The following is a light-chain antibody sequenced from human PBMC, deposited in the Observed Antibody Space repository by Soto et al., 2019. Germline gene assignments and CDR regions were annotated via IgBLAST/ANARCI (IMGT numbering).Light chain of an antibody. V-gene: IGLV1-44*01. CDR2: SND. CDR3: AAWDDSRNVVV. CDR1: SSNIGSNT. J-gene: IGLJ2*01. Sequence: QSVLTQPPSTSGTPGQRVTISCSGSSSNIGSNTVNWYQPRPGAAPKLLIYSNDQRPSGVPDRLSGSKSGTSASLAFSGLQSEDEADYYCAAWDDSRNVVVFGGGTKLTVL.